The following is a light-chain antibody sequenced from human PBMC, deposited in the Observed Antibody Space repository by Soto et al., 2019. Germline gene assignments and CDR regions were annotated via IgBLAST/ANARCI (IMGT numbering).Light chain of an antibody. V-gene: IGKV1-5*01. J-gene: IGKJ1*01. CDR3: QQYNSYRT. Sequence: DIQMTQSPSTLSASVGDRVTITCRASQSIGTWLAWYQQKPGKAPKLLIYDASILESGVPSRFSGSGSGTEFTLTISSLQPDDFATYYCQQYNSYRTFGQGTKVDI. CDR1: QSIGTW. CDR2: DAS.